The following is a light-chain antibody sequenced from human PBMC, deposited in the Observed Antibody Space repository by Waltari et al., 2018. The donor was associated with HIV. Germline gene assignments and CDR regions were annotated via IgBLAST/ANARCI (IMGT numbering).Light chain of an antibody. V-gene: IGKV4-1*01. J-gene: IGKJ3*01. CDR1: QRLLSGPHHKDS. CDR2: WAS. CDR3: QQYYNDPFT. Sequence: DIVMTQSPPSLAVSLGGRATVNCRSSQRLLSGPHHKDSLPWYQQKPGQHPQLLIYWASIIDSGVPDRFSGGGSWTDFSLTITNLQAEDVAIYYCQQYYNDPFTFGPGTNLEI.